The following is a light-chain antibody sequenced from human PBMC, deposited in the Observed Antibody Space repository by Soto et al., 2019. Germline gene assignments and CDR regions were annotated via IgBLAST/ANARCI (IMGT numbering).Light chain of an antibody. CDR2: SAS. V-gene: IGKV3-15*01. J-gene: IGKJ1*01. CDR3: QQYKDWPPT. CDR1: QRFGTT. Sequence: EIVMTQSPVTLSVSRGERVTLSCRASQRFGTTLAWYQQKSCRAPRLLIYSASTRATAVPARFSGSASGTDCTLSISRLQSEDFGVYYCQQYKDWPPTFGQGTKVEIK.